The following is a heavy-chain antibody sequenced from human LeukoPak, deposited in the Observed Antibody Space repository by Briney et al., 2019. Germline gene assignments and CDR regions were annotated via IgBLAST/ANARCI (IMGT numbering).Heavy chain of an antibody. J-gene: IGHJ4*02. CDR1: GFTFSSYW. CDR2: ISYDGSNK. Sequence: PGGSLRLSCAASGFTFSSYWMHWVRQAPGKGLEWVAVISYDGSNKYYADSVKGRFTISRDNSKNTLYLQMNSLRAEDTAVYYCARDPFDYWGQGTLVTVSS. V-gene: IGHV3-30-3*01. CDR3: ARDPFDY.